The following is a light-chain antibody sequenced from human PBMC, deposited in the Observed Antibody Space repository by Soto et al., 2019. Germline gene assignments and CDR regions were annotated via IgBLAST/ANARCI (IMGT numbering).Light chain of an antibody. CDR1: SSNIGNNF. CDR2: DDH. Sequence: QSVLTQPPSVSAAPGQKVTIACSANSSNIGNNFVSWYLQPPGTAPKVLIYDDHKRPSGIPDRFSGFKSGTSATLGITGLQTGDGDEYYCDSWDSSLSAVLFGGGTKLTV. J-gene: IGLJ2*01. CDR3: DSWDSSLSAVL. V-gene: IGLV1-51*01.